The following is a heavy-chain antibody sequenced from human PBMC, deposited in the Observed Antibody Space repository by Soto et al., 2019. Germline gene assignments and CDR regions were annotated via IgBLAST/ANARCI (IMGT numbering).Heavy chain of an antibody. J-gene: IGHJ6*02. D-gene: IGHD5-18*01. V-gene: IGHV5-10-1*01. Sequence: PRESLKISCKGSGYSFTSYWISWVRQMPGKGLEWMGRIDPSDSYTNYSPSFQGHVTISADKSISTAYLQWSSLKVSDTAMYYCARLPNSYGDYYYGMDVWGQGTTVTVSS. CDR1: GYSFTSYW. CDR2: IDPSDSYT. CDR3: ARLPNSYGDYYYGMDV.